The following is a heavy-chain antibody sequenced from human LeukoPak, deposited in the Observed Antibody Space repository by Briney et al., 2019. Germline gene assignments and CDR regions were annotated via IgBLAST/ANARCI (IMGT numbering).Heavy chain of an antibody. J-gene: IGHJ6*03. Sequence: ASVKVSCKASGYTFTGYYMHWVRQAPGQGLEWMGWINPNSGGTNYAQKFQGRVTMTRDTSISTAYMELSRLRSDDTAVYYCARENSFPSSSSSYYYYYMDVWGKGTTVTVSS. D-gene: IGHD6-6*01. CDR3: ARENSFPSSSSSYYYYYMDV. CDR1: GYTFTGYY. CDR2: INPNSGGT. V-gene: IGHV1-2*02.